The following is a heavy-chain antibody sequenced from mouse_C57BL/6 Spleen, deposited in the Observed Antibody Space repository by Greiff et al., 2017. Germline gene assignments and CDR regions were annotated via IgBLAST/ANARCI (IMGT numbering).Heavy chain of an antibody. CDR1: GFTFSSYA. J-gene: IGHJ2*01. CDR2: ISDGGSYT. Sequence: EVMLVESGGGLVKPGGSLKLSCAASGFTFSSYAMSWVRQTPEKRLEWVATISDGGSYTYYPDNVQGRFTISRDNAKNNLYLQMSHLKSEDTAMYYCAREGGTTDYFDYWGQGATLTVSS. D-gene: IGHD1-1*01. V-gene: IGHV5-4*01. CDR3: AREGGTTDYFDY.